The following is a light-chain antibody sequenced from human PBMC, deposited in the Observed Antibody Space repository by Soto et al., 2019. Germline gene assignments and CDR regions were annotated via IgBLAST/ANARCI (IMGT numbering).Light chain of an antibody. CDR1: RNVSSW. CDR2: GAS. V-gene: IGKV1-12*01. J-gene: IGKJ3*01. CDR3: QQGNNSPFT. Sequence: DIQITPSPSSVSAYVGDRVTVTCRTSRNVSSWLAWYQQTPGKAPKLMIHGASTLQRGGPSRFSGCGSGTEFSLTIRSLQPEDFATYFSQQGNNSPFTIGPG.